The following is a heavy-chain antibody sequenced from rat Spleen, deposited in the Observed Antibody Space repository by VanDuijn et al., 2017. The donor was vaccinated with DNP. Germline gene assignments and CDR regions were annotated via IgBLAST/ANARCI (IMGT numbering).Heavy chain of an antibody. CDR3: ARWYNSGYYFDY. Sequence: EVQLVESGGGLVQPGRSLTLSCAASGFTFRNYGMAWVRQAPTKGLEGVASISTGGDDTYYRDSVKGRFTISRDNAKSSLYLQMNSLRSEDMATYYCARWYNSGYYFDYWGQGVMVTVSS. CDR2: ISTGGDDT. V-gene: IGHV5S13*01. CDR1: GFTFRNYG. D-gene: IGHD4-3*01. J-gene: IGHJ2*01.